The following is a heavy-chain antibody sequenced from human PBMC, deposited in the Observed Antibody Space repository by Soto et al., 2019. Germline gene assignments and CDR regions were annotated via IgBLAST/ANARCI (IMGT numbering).Heavy chain of an antibody. Sequence: SETLSLTCSVSGDSISESNWWSWLRQSPEKGLERIGEIHRTGPTNYNPSLKRRVSMPVDKSSNRASLNVISVTAADSAVYYCAKNAFCVRSSCSSIYGFGPWSQGFLVTVS. CDR1: GDSISESNW. J-gene: IGHJ5*02. D-gene: IGHD2-21*01. CDR2: IHRTGPT. CDR3: AKNAFCVRSSCSSIYGFGP. V-gene: IGHV4-4*02.